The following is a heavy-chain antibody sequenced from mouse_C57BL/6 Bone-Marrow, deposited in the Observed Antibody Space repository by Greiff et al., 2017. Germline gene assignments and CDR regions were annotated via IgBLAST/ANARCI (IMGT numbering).Heavy chain of an antibody. CDR2: LYPGSGST. D-gene: IGHD2-5*01. V-gene: IGHV1-55*01. CDR3: ARPYYSNYWYFDV. Sequence: QVQLQQPGAELVKPGASVKMSCQASGSTFTSYWITWVKPRPGQGLEWIGDLYPGSGSTNYHETFKSKATLTVDTSSSTAYMQLSSLTSEDSAVYYCARPYYSNYWYFDVWGTGTTVTVSS. J-gene: IGHJ1*03. CDR1: GSTFTSYW.